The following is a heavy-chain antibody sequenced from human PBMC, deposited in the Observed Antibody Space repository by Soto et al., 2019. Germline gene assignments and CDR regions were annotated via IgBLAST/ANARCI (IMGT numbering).Heavy chain of an antibody. J-gene: IGHJ5*02. CDR2: VSHRGTA. V-gene: IGHV4-30-2*01. CDR3: ARDLKISSSWSALGVSFDP. D-gene: IGHD6-13*01. Sequence: SSETLSLTCAVSGGSIDSTDYSLTWIRQPPGKGLEWIGYVSHRGTAYSIPSLNGRLTLSMDSSQTQFSLKLTSVTAADSAVYYCARDLKISSSWSALGVSFDPWGQGTLVTVSS. CDR1: GGSIDSTDYS.